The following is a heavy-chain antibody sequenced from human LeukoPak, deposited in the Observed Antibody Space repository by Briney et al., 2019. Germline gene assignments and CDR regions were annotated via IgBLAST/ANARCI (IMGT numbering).Heavy chain of an antibody. CDR1: GGYIGSYY. CDR3: AREGDYGDYSKSFYYMDV. V-gene: IGHV4-4*07. D-gene: IGHD4-17*01. CDR2: IYTSENT. Sequence: SETLSLTCTVSGGYIGSYYWSWIRQPAGKGLEWIGRIYTSENTDYNPSLKSRITMSVDMSTSQFSLRLTSVTAADTAVYYCAREGDYGDYSKSFYYMDVWGKGTTVTVSS. J-gene: IGHJ6*03.